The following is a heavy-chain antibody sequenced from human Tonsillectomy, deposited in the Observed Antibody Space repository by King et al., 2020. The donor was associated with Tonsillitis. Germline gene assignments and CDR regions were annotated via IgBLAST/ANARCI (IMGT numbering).Heavy chain of an antibody. J-gene: IGHJ4*02. D-gene: IGHD6-6*01. V-gene: IGHV4-59*01. CDR3: ARDPDSYYFDY. Sequence: VQLQESGPGLVKPSETLSLTCTVSGGSISSYYWSWIRPPPGKGLEWIGYIYYSGSTNYNPSLKSRVTISVDTSKNQFSLKLSSVTAADTAVYYCARDPDSYYFDYWGQGTLVTVSS. CDR2: IYYSGST. CDR1: GGSISSYY.